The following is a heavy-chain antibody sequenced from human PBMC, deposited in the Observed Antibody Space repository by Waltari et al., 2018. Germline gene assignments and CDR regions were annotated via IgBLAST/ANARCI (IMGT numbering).Heavy chain of an antibody. J-gene: IGHJ4*02. Sequence: QVQLQESGPGLVKPSQTLSLTCTVSGGSISRGAYYWSWIRQPPGKGLGWIGYIYYSGSTYYNPSLKSRVTISVDTSKNQFSLKLSSVTAADTAVYYCAREPKTLGVVITYFDYWGQGTLVTVSS. D-gene: IGHD3-22*01. CDR1: GGSISRGAYY. V-gene: IGHV4-30-4*08. CDR2: IYYSGST. CDR3: AREPKTLGVVITYFDY.